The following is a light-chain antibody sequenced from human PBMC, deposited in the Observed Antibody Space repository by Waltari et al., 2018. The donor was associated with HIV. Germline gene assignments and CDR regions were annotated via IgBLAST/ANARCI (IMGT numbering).Light chain of an antibody. J-gene: IGKJ1*01. V-gene: IGKV1-5*03. CDR2: KAS. Sequence: DIQMTQSPSTLSASVGDRVTITCRASQSISTWLAWYQQKPGKAPKLLIYKASSVKSGVPSRFSGSGSGTEFTLTISSLQPDDFATVECQQYNSYPTFGQGTKVEIK. CDR1: QSISTW. CDR3: QQYNSYPT.